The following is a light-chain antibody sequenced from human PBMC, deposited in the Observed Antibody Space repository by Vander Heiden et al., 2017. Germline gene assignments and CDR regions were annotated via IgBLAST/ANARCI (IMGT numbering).Light chain of an antibody. Sequence: QSVLPQPPSVSAAPGQQVTISCSGSTSNIGNNYVSWYQQLPGTAPKLLIYENNKRPSGIPDRFSGSKSGTSATLGITGLQTGDEADYYCGTWDTSLSAHAVFGGGTQLTVL. CDR1: TSNIGNNY. J-gene: IGLJ7*01. CDR3: GTWDTSLSAHAV. V-gene: IGLV1-51*02. CDR2: ENN.